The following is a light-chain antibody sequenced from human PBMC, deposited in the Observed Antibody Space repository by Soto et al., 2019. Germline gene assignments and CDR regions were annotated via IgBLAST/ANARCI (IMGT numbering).Light chain of an antibody. CDR3: QRYDSGLWT. V-gene: IGKV1-27*01. CDR2: GAS. J-gene: IGKJ1*01. Sequence: DIQMTQSPSSLSASVGDRVTITCRASQGISDYLAWYRQKPGRVHKILIYGASTLRSGVPSRFSGSGSGTHFTLTISSLQPEDVATYYCQRYDSGLWTFGQGTKVEIK. CDR1: QGISDY.